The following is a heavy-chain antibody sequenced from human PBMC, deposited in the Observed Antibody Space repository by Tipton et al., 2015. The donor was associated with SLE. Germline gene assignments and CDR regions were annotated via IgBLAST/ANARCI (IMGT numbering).Heavy chain of an antibody. J-gene: IGHJ4*02. CDR3: VRDHWGPGDY. D-gene: IGHD7-27*01. CDR1: GFTFDDYG. CDR2: IKQDGSEQ. V-gene: IGHV3-7*01. Sequence: SLRLSCAASGFTFDDYGMTWVRQAPGKGLEWVANIKQDGSEQYYVDSVKGQFTISRDNARSSLYLHMNSLRVEDTAVYYRVRDHWGPGDYWGQGTLVTVSS.